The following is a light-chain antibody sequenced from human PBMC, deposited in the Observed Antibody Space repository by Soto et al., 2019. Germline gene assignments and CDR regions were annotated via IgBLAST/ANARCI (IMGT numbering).Light chain of an antibody. CDR1: QSVSSN. CDR3: QQYNNWPLT. J-gene: IGKJ4*01. Sequence: ELVMTQSPATLSVSPGERATLSCRASQSVSSNLAWYQQKPGQAPRLLIYGASTRATGIPARFSGSGSGTAFTLTVSSLQSEDFAVYYCQQYNNWPLTFGGGTKVEIK. CDR2: GAS. V-gene: IGKV3-15*01.